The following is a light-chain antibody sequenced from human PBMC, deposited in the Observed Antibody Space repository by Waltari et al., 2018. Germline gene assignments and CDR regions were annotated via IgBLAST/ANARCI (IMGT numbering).Light chain of an antibody. J-gene: IGKJ5*01. CDR1: QDISNY. CDR3: QQYDNLLIT. V-gene: IGKV1-33*01. CDR2: DAS. Sequence: DIQMTQSPSSLSASVGDRVTITCQASQDISNYLNWYQQKPGKAPKLLIYDASNLETGVPSSFSGSGSGTDFTFTISSLQPEDIATYYCQQYDNLLITFGQGTRLEIK.